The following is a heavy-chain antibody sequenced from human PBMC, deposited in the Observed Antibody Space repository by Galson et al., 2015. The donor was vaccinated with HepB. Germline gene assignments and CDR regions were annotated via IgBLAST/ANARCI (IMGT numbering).Heavy chain of an antibody. CDR3: ARDQSWGDIVVVPAATPYYMDV. J-gene: IGHJ6*03. Sequence: SLRLSCAASGFTFSSYSMNWVRQAPGKGLEWVSSISSSSSYIYYADSVKGRFTISRDNAKNSLYLQMNSLRAEDTAVYYCARDQSWGDIVVVPAATPYYMDVRGKGTTVTVSS. D-gene: IGHD2-2*01. CDR2: ISSSSSYI. V-gene: IGHV3-21*01. CDR1: GFTFSSYS.